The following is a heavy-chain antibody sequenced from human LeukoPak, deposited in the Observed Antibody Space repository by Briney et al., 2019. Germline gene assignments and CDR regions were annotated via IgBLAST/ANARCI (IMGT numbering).Heavy chain of an antibody. CDR1: TVSGSSGNW. Sequence: SETLSLTCALSTVSGSSGNWWSWVRQPPGKGLEWIGEVHKTGKTNYNPSLKTRVTISIDASKNQLSLELTSVTAADAAVYYCARESGPFSPFGFWGQGTLVSVHS. V-gene: IGHV4-4*02. J-gene: IGHJ4*02. CDR3: ARESGPFSPFGF. CDR2: VHKTGKT. D-gene: IGHD1-26*01.